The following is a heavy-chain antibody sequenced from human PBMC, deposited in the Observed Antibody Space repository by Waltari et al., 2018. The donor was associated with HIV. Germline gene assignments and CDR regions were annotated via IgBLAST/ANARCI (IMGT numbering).Heavy chain of an antibody. CDR1: GFTFSSYA. V-gene: IGHV3-23*01. J-gene: IGHJ4*02. D-gene: IGHD6-6*01. Sequence: EVQLLESGGGLVQPGGSLRLSCAASGFTFSSYAMNWVRQAPGKGLEWVSGISGSGGGTYYADSVKGRFTISRDNSKNTLYLQMNSLRAEDTAVYYCAKRLYSSSSGFDYWGQGTLVTVSS. CDR3: AKRLYSSSSGFDY. CDR2: ISGSGGGT.